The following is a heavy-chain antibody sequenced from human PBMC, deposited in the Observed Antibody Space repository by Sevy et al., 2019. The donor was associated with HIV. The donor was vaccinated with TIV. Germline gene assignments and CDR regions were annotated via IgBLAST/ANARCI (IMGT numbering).Heavy chain of an antibody. V-gene: IGHV3-7*03. CDR2: IKQDGSEK. Sequence: GGSLRLSCAASGFTFSSYWMSWVRQAPGKGLEWVANIKQDGSEKYYVDSVKGRFTISRDNAKNSLYLQMNSLRAEDKAVYYCAREGGESNYDFWSGYPDYYYYGMDVWGQGTTVTVSS. J-gene: IGHJ6*02. CDR1: GFTFSSYW. CDR3: AREGGESNYDFWSGYPDYYYYGMDV. D-gene: IGHD3-3*01.